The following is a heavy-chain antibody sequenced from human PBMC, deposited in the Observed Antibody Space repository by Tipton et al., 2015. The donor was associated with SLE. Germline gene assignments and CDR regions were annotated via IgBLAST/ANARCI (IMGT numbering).Heavy chain of an antibody. J-gene: IGHJ4*02. CDR2: IYYSGST. CDR3: ARGEDSSGWYEGTF. Sequence: TLSLTCTVSGGSISSGGYYWSWIRQHPGKGLEWIGYIYYSGSTYYNPSLKSRVTISVDTSKNQFSLKLSSVTAADTAVYYCARGEDSSGWYEGTFWGQGTLVPVSS. CDR1: GGSISSGGYY. D-gene: IGHD6-19*01. V-gene: IGHV4-31*03.